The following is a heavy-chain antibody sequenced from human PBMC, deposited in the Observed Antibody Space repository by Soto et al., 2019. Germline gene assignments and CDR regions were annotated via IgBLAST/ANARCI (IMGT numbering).Heavy chain of an antibody. Sequence: ASVKVSCKASGYTFTSYGISWVRQAPGQGLEWMGWISAYNGDTNYAQKLQGRVTMTTDTSTSTAYMELRSLRSDDTAVYYCARFQLVQYAFDIWGQGTMVTVSS. V-gene: IGHV1-18*01. D-gene: IGHD6-6*01. CDR2: ISAYNGDT. J-gene: IGHJ3*02. CDR1: GYTFTSYG. CDR3: ARFQLVQYAFDI.